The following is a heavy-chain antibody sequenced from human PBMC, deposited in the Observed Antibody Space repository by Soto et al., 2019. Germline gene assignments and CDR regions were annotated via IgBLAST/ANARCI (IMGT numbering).Heavy chain of an antibody. J-gene: IGHJ4*02. CDR3: ASAIAAAGLLDY. D-gene: IGHD6-13*01. Sequence: SVKVSCKASGGTFSSYAISWVRQAPGQGLEWMGGIIPIFGTANYAQKFQGRVTITADESTSTAYMELSSLRSEDTAVYYCASAIAAAGLLDYWGQGTLVTVSS. CDR1: GGTFSSYA. CDR2: IIPIFGTA. V-gene: IGHV1-69*13.